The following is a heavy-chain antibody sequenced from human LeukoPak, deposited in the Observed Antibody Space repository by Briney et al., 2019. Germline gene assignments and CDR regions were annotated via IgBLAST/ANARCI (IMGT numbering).Heavy chain of an antibody. CDR3: AKEYSSLDAFDI. CDR2: ISYDGSNR. CDR1: GFTFSSYG. V-gene: IGHV3-30*18. D-gene: IGHD6-13*01. Sequence: GRSLRLSCAASGFTFSSYGMHWVRQAPGKGLEWVALISYDGSNRYYADSVKGRFTISRDNSKNTLYLQMNSLRAEDTAVYYCAKEYSSLDAFDIWGQGTMVTVSS. J-gene: IGHJ3*02.